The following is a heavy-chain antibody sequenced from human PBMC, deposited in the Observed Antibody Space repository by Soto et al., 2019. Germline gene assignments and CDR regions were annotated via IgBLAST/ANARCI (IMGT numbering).Heavy chain of an antibody. D-gene: IGHD7-27*01. Sequence: QVQLVQSGAEVKKPGSSVKVSCKASGGTFSSYTISWVRQAPGQGLEWMGRIIPILGIANYAQKIQGRVTITADKSTSAAYVELSSLRSEDTAVYYCASTNPGEPSRAFDIWGQGTMVTVSS. J-gene: IGHJ3*02. V-gene: IGHV1-69*02. CDR1: GGTFSSYT. CDR3: ASTNPGEPSRAFDI. CDR2: IIPILGIA.